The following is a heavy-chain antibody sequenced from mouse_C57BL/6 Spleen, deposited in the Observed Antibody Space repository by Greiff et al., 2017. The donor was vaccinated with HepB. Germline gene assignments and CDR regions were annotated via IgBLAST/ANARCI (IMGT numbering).Heavy chain of an antibody. J-gene: IGHJ4*01. CDR2: IDPSDSYT. V-gene: IGHV1-50*01. Sequence: QVQLQQPGAELVKPGASVKLSCKASGYTFTSYWMQWVKQRPGQGLEWIGEIDPSDSYTNYNQKFKGKATLTVDTSSSTAYMQLSSLTSEDSAVYYCARVVLRRSYAMDYWGQGTSVTVSS. CDR3: ARVVLRRSYAMDY. CDR1: GYTFTSYW. D-gene: IGHD2-4*01.